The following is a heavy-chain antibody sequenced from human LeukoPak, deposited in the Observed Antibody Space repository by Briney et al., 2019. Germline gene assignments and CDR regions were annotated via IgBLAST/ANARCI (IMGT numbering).Heavy chain of an antibody. J-gene: IGHJ5*02. CDR1: GYTFTSYD. V-gene: IGHV1-8*01. CDR3: ARASLRCPRDNCWFDP. D-gene: IGHD1-1*01. Sequence: ASAKVSCKASGYTFTSYDINWVRQATGQGLEWMGWMNPNSGNTGYAQKFQGRVTMTRNTSISTAYMELSSLRSEDTAVYYCARASLRCPRDNCWFDPWGQGTLVTVSS. CDR2: MNPNSGNT.